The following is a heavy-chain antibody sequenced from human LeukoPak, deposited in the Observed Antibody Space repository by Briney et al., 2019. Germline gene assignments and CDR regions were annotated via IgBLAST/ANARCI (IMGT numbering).Heavy chain of an antibody. Sequence: EASVKVSCKASGGTFSSYAISWVRQAPGQGLEWMGGIIPIFGTANYAQKSQGRVTITADESTSTAYMELSSLRSEDTAVYYCARGVGYDYVWGGYRPYFDYWGQGTLVTVSS. J-gene: IGHJ4*02. D-gene: IGHD3-16*02. CDR2: IIPIFGTA. V-gene: IGHV1-69*13. CDR3: ARGVGYDYVWGGYRPYFDY. CDR1: GGTFSSYA.